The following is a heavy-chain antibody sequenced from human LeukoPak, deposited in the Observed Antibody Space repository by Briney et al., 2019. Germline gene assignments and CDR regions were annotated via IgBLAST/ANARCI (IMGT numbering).Heavy chain of an antibody. CDR2: IYPGDSDT. V-gene: IGHV5-51*01. CDR3: ARLEAVAGQNWFDP. J-gene: IGHJ5*02. D-gene: IGHD6-19*01. Sequence: PGESLKISCKGSGYSVTSYWIGGVRQMPGKGLELMGIIYPGDSDTRYSPSFQGQVTISADKSISTAYLQWSSLTASDTAMYYCARLEAVAGQNWFDPWGQGTLVTVSS. CDR1: GYSVTSYW.